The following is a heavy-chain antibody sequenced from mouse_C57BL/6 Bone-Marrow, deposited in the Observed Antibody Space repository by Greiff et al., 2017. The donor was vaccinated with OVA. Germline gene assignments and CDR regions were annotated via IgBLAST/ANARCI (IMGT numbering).Heavy chain of an antibody. CDR1: GYTFTDYN. CDR3: ARWPYGSSWYFDV. CDR2: INPNNGGT. J-gene: IGHJ1*03. Sequence: VQLKESGPELVKPGASVKMSCKASGYTFTDYNMHWVKQSHGKSLEWIGYINPNNGGTSYNQKFKGKATLTVNKSSSTAYMELRSLTSEDSAVYYGARWPYGSSWYFDVWGTGTTVTVSS. D-gene: IGHD1-1*01. V-gene: IGHV1-22*01.